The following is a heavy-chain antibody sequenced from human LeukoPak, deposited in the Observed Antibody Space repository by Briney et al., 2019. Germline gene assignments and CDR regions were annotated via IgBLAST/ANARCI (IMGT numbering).Heavy chain of an antibody. V-gene: IGHV3-23*01. CDR2: ISGSGGST. CDR1: GFTFSSYA. CDR3: AKDRGIAVAGNGDY. D-gene: IGHD6-19*01. Sequence: PGGSLRLSCAASGFTFSSYAMSWVRQAPGKGLEWVSAISGSGGSTYYADTVKGRFTISRDNSKNTLYLQMNSLRAEDTAVYYCAKDRGIAVAGNGDYWGQGTLVTVSS. J-gene: IGHJ4*02.